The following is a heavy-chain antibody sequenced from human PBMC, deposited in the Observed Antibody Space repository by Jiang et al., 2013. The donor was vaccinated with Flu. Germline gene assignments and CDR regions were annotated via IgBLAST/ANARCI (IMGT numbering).Heavy chain of an antibody. D-gene: IGHD6-13*01. CDR3: ARGDSSSWSYYYYGMDV. Sequence: GSGLVKPSETLSLTCTVSGGSISSYYWSWIRQPPGKGLEWIGYIYYSGSTNYNPSLKSRVTISVDTSKNQFSLKLSSVTAADTAVYYCARGDSSSWSYYYYGMDVWGQGTTVTVSS. CDR2: IYYSGST. V-gene: IGHV4-59*01. CDR1: GGSISSYY. J-gene: IGHJ6*02.